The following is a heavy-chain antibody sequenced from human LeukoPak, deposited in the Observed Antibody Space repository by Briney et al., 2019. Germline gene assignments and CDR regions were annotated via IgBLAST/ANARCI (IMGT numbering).Heavy chain of an antibody. CDR2: INPSGGST. CDR1: GYTFTSYY. D-gene: IGHD1-26*01. Sequence: ASVTVSCTASGYTFTSYYMHWVRQAPGQGLEWMGIINPSGGSTSYAQKFQGRVTMTRDTSTSTVYMELSSLRSEDTAVYYCARVGATEYIDYWGQGTLVTVSS. V-gene: IGHV1-46*01. CDR3: ARVGATEYIDY. J-gene: IGHJ4*02.